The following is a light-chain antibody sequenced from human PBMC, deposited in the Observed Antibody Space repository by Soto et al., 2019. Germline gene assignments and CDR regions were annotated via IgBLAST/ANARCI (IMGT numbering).Light chain of an antibody. V-gene: IGKV3-15*01. CDR2: AAS. J-gene: IGKJ5*01. CDR3: QQYNNWPPVT. CDR1: QSVSNN. Sequence: EIVMTQSPVTLSVSPGERVTLSCRASQSVSNNLAWYQQKSGQAPRRLIYAASTRVTGIPARFSGSGSGTEFTLTISSLQSEDFAIYYCQQYNNWPPVTFGQGTRLEIK.